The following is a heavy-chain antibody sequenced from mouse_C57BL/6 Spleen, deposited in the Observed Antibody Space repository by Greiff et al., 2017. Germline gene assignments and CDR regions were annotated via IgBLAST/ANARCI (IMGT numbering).Heavy chain of an antibody. CDR1: VYSIPRDY. J-gene: IGHJ1*01. Sequence: VQLPQSGPGLAKPSQTLSLTCSVTVYSIPRDYWNWIRKSPGNKLEYMGYISYSGSTYYNPSLKSRISITRDTSKNQYYLQSNSVTTEDTDTYDCARYHYYGGHDWYVDVWGEGTTVSVCS. CDR3: ARYHYYGGHDWYVDV. V-gene: IGHV3-8*01. D-gene: IGHD1-2*01. CDR2: ISYSGST.